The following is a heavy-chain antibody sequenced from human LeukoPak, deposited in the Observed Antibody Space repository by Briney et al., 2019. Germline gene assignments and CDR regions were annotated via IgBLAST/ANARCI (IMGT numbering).Heavy chain of an antibody. D-gene: IGHD4-17*01. J-gene: IGHJ4*02. CDR3: ARERDYGDYGSDY. CDR2: IYHSGST. V-gene: IGHV4-30-2*01. CDR1: GGSISSGGYS. Sequence: SETLSLTCAVSGGSISSGGYSWSWIRQPPGKGLEWIGYIYHSGSTYYNPSLKSRVTISVDRSKNQFSLKLSSVTAADTAVYYCARERDYGDYGSDYWGQGTLVTVSS.